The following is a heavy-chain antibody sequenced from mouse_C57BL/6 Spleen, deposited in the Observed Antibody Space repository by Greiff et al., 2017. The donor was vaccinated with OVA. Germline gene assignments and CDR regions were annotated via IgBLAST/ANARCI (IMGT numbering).Heavy chain of an antibody. V-gene: IGHV1-54*01. CDR2: INTGSGGT. Sequence: VKLMESGAELVRPGTSVKVSCKASGYAFTNYLIEWVKQRPGQGLEWIGVINTGSGGTNYNEKFKGKATLTADKSSSTAYMQLSSLTSEDSAVYFCAVYSNYGYWGQGTTLTVSS. CDR1: GYAFTNYL. D-gene: IGHD2-5*01. J-gene: IGHJ2*01. CDR3: AVYSNYGY.